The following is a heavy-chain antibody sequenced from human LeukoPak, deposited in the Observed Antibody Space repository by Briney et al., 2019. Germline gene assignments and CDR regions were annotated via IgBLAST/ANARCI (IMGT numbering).Heavy chain of an antibody. V-gene: IGHV3-7*01. D-gene: IGHD1-26*01. Sequence: DSVKGRFTISRDNAKNSLYLEMTILRAEDTAVYYCASGSPAGDYWGQGTLVTVSS. J-gene: IGHJ4*02. CDR3: ASGSPAGDY.